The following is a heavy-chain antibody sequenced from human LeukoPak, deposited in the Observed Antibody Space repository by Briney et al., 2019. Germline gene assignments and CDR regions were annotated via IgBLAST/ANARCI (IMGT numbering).Heavy chain of an antibody. CDR1: GFTFSTYT. J-gene: IGHJ5*02. D-gene: IGHD3-22*01. Sequence: GGSLRLSCAASGFTFSTYTMNWVRQAPGKGLEWVSSITSSSSYIYYADSVKGRFTISRDNAKNSLYLQMNSLRAEDTAVYYCARDLGQYYDTSDNWFDPGGQGTLVTVSS. CDR2: ITSSSSYI. V-gene: IGHV3-21*01. CDR3: ARDLGQYYDTSDNWFDP.